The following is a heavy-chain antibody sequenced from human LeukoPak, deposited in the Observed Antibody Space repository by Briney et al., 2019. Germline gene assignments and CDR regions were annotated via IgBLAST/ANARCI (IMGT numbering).Heavy chain of an antibody. V-gene: IGHV3-23*01. CDR1: GFTFSSYA. Sequence: GGSLRLSCAASGFTFSSYAMSWVRQAPGKGLEWVSAISGSGGSTYYADSVKGRFTISRDNSKNTLYLQMNSLRAEDTAVYYCASHSLWFGEFLGVDPDYWGQGTLVTVSS. J-gene: IGHJ4*02. CDR3: ASHSLWFGEFLGVDPDY. D-gene: IGHD3-10*01. CDR2: ISGSGGST.